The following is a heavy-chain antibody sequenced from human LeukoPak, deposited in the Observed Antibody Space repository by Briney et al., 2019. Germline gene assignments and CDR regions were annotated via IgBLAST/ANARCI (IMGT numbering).Heavy chain of an antibody. CDR2: IKQDGSEK. J-gene: IGHJ4*02. Sequence: GGSLRLSCAASGFTFRSYWMSWVRQAPGKGLEWGANIKQDGSEKYYVDSVKGRFTISRDNAKNSLYLQMNSLRAEDTAVYYCARDGSETYYDFWSGYPPAGYYDYWGQGTLVTVSS. CDR3: ARDGSETYYDFWSGYPPAGYYDY. CDR1: GFTFRSYW. V-gene: IGHV3-7*05. D-gene: IGHD3-3*01.